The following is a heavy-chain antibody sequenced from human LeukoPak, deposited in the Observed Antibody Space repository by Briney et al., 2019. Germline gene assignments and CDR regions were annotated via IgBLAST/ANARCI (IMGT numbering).Heavy chain of an antibody. V-gene: IGHV4-59*01. CDR1: GGSISSYY. Sequence: SETLSLTCTVSGGSISSYYWSWIRQRPGKGLEWIGYIYYSGSTNYNPSLKSRVTISVDTSKNQFSLKLSSVTAADTAVYYCAGQGVVPAAIFDYWGQGTLVTVSS. CDR2: IYYSGST. CDR3: AGQGVVPAAIFDY. D-gene: IGHD2-2*01. J-gene: IGHJ4*02.